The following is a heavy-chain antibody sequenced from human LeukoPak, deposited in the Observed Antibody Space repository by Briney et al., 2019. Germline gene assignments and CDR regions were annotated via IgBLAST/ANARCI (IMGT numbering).Heavy chain of an antibody. D-gene: IGHD3-3*01. Sequence: SETLSLTCAVSGYSISSGYYWGWIRQPPGKGLEWIGSIYHRGSTYYNPSLKSRVTISVDTSKNQFSLKLSSVTAADTAVYYCARSLITTSPKGRFDPWGQGTLVTVSS. CDR2: IYHRGST. J-gene: IGHJ5*02. CDR3: ARSLITTSPKGRFDP. V-gene: IGHV4-38-2*01. CDR1: GYSISSGYY.